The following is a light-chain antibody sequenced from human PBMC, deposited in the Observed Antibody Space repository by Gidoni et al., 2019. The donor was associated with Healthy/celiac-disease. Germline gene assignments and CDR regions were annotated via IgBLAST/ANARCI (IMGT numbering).Light chain of an antibody. V-gene: IGKV3-11*01. J-gene: IGKJ1*01. Sequence: EIVLTQSPATLSLSPVDRATLSCRARPSVSSALAWYQRKPGQAPRLLIYDASNRATVIPPRFRGRGSGTDFTLTISSLEPEDFAVYNCQQGSNWPPWTFGQGTKVEIK. CDR3: QQGSNWPPWT. CDR2: DAS. CDR1: PSVSSA.